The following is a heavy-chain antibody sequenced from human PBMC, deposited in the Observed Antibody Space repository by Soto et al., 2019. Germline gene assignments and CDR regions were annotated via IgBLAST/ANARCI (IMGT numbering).Heavy chain of an antibody. CDR1: GFTFSSYA. Sequence: GGSLRLSCAASGFTFSSYAMSWVRQAPGKGLEWVSAISGSGGSTYYADSVKGRFTISRDNSKNTLYLQMNSLRAEDTAVDYCAKGLSVERRYFDYWGQGTLVTVSS. D-gene: IGHD1-1*01. V-gene: IGHV3-23*01. CDR3: AKGLSVERRYFDY. CDR2: ISGSGGST. J-gene: IGHJ4*02.